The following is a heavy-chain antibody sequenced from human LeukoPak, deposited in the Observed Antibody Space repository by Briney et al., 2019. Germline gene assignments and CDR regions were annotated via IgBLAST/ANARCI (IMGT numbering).Heavy chain of an antibody. Sequence: PGGSLRLSCAASGFTFSNYAMSWVRQAPGKGLEWVAVISYDGSKKYYADSVKGRLTSSRDNSKNTLYLQMNSLRAEDTAVYYCAKEIDAYSGRYLPIDYWGQGTLVTVSS. D-gene: IGHD1-26*01. J-gene: IGHJ4*02. V-gene: IGHV3-30*18. CDR2: ISYDGSKK. CDR3: AKEIDAYSGRYLPIDY. CDR1: GFTFSNYA.